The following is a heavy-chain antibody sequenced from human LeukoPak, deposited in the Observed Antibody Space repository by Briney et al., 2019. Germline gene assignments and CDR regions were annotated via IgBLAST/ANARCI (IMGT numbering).Heavy chain of an antibody. D-gene: IGHD6-13*01. Sequence: ASEKVSCKASGYTFTTYYMHWVRQAPGHGLEWMGAIKPSGGRTSYAQKFQDRVTMTWDMSTSTVYMDLSSLRSEDTAVYYCAREYLVGYSSSWHSGWFDPWGQGTLVTVSS. J-gene: IGHJ5*02. V-gene: IGHV1-46*01. CDR3: AREYLVGYSSSWHSGWFDP. CDR1: GYTFTTYY. CDR2: IKPSGGRT.